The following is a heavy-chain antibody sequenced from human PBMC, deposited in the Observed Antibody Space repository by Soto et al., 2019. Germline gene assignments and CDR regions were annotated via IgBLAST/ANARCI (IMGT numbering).Heavy chain of an antibody. V-gene: IGHV3-30*18. J-gene: IGHJ1*01. CDR3: AKGPISSSWYRSDYFQH. D-gene: IGHD6-13*01. CDR2: ISYDGSNK. Sequence: QVQLVESGGGVVQPGRSLRLSCAASGFTFSSYGMHWVRQAPGKGLEWVAVISYDGSNKYYADSVKGRFTISRDNSKNTLYLQMNSLRAEDTAVYYCAKGPISSSWYRSDYFQHWGQGTLVTVSS. CDR1: GFTFSSYG.